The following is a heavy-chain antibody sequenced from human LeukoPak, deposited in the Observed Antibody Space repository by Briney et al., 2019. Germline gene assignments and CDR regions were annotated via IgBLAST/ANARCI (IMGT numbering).Heavy chain of an antibody. CDR2: IYYSGST. J-gene: IGHJ4*02. CDR3: ARVGQWLVPSVTYFDY. V-gene: IGHV4-30-4*01. CDR1: GGSISSGDYY. D-gene: IGHD6-19*01. Sequence: SETLSLTCTVSGGSISSGDYYWSWIRQPPGKGLEWIGYIYYSGSTYYNPSLKSRVTISVDTSKNQFSLKLSSVTAADTAVYYCARVGQWLVPSVTYFDYWGQGTLVTVSS.